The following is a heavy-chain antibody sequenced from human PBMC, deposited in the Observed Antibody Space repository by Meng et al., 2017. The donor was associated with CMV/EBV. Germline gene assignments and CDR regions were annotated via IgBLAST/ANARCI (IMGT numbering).Heavy chain of an antibody. J-gene: IGHJ6*02. V-gene: IGHV4-39*01. D-gene: IGHD1-26*01. CDR1: GGSISSSSYY. CDR3: ARHIVGAYYYYYGMDV. CDR2: IYYSGST. Sequence: SETLSLTCTVSGGSISSSSYYWGWIRQPPGKGLEWIESIYYSGSTYYNPSLKSRVTISVDTSKNQFSLKLSSVTAADTAVYYCARHIVGAYYYYYGMDVWGQGTTVTVSS.